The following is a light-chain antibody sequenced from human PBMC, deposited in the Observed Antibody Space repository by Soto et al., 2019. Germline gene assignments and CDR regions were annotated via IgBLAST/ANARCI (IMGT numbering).Light chain of an antibody. V-gene: IGKV3-11*01. CDR2: DAS. J-gene: IGKJ4*01. CDR3: QQRSVWPLT. Sequence: EIVLTPSPATLSLSPGERATLSCRASQSVSSYLVWYQQKPGQAPRVLIYDASTRATGIPARFSGSGSGTDFTLTISTLQPEDFAVYYCQQRSVWPLTFGGGNKVDIK. CDR1: QSVSSY.